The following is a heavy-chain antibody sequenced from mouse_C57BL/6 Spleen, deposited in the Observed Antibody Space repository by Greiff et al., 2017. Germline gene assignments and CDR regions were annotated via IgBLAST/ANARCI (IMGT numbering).Heavy chain of an antibody. V-gene: IGHV3-1*01. J-gene: IGHJ2*01. CDR1: GYSITSGYD. CDR3: ARGGGSLYFDY. CDR2: ISYSGST. D-gene: IGHD1-1*01. Sequence: EVQRVESGPGMVKPSQSLSLTCTVTGYSITSGYDWHWIRHFPGNKLEWMGYISYSGSTNYNPSLKSRISITHDTSKNHFFLKLNSVTTEDTATYYCARGGGSLYFDYWGQGTTLTVSS.